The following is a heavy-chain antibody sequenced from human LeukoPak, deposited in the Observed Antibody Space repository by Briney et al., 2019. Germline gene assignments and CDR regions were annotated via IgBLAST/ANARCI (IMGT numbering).Heavy chain of an antibody. CDR2: IVVGSGNT. D-gene: IGHD1-1*01. CDR3: AAEYHHDSGFDY. CDR1: GFTFTSSA. Sequence: ASVKVSCKASGFTFTSSAMQGVRQARGQRCEWIGWIVVGSGNTNYAQKFLERVTITRDMSTSTAYMELSSLRSEDTAVYYCAAEYHHDSGFDYWGQGTLVTVSS. V-gene: IGHV1-58*02. J-gene: IGHJ4*02.